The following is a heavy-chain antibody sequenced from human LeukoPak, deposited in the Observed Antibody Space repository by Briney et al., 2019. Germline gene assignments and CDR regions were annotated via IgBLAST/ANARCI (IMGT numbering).Heavy chain of an antibody. V-gene: IGHV4-4*02. CDR1: GGSIITTNW. D-gene: IGHD1-26*01. J-gene: IGHJ4*02. Sequence: SETLSLTCAVSGGSIITTNWWSWVRQPPGKGLEWIGEVHLNGATNYNPFLESRVSMSIDKSKNHLSLELSSVTAADTAMYYCTRESGAFSPFGFWGQGTLVTVSS. CDR3: TRESGAFSPFGF. CDR2: VHLNGAT.